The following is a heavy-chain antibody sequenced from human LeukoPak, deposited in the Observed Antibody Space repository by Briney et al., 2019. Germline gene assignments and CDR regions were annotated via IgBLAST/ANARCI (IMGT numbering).Heavy chain of an antibody. J-gene: IGHJ6*03. Sequence: GGSLRLSCAASGFTFSSYWMSWVRQAPGKGLEWVANIKQDGSEKYYVDSVKGRFTISRDNAKNSLYLQMNSLRAEDTAVYYCARALTAVYYYYMDVWGKGTTVTVSS. D-gene: IGHD6-25*01. CDR1: GFTFSSYW. V-gene: IGHV3-7*01. CDR3: ARALTAVYYYYMDV. CDR2: IKQDGSEK.